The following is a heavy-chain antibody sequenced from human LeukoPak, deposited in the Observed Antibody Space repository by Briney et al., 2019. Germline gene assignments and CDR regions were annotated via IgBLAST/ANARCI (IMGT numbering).Heavy chain of an antibody. Sequence: KPGGSLRLSCAASGFSFNTAWMNWVRQTPGKGLEWLGRIKSKTDDGTAEYAAHVKGRFIISRDDSKSMLSLEMRSLRTEDTGVYYCTTRGIAVSGLGYWGRGTLVVVSS. CDR1: GFSFNTAW. V-gene: IGHV3-15*01. CDR2: IKSKTDDGTA. D-gene: IGHD6-19*01. J-gene: IGHJ4*02. CDR3: TTRGIAVSGLGY.